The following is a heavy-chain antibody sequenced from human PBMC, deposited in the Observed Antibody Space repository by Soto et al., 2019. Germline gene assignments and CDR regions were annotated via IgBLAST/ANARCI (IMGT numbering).Heavy chain of an antibody. CDR3: AKVSIRGVIAPYDY. CDR1: GFTFSSYA. V-gene: IGHV3-23*01. J-gene: IGHJ4*02. D-gene: IGHD3-10*01. Sequence: GSLRLSCASSGFTFSSYAMSWVRQAPGKGLEWVSAISGSGGSTYYADSVKGRFTISRDNSKNTLYLQMNSLRAEDTAVYYCAKVSIRGVIAPYDYWGQGTLVTVSS. CDR2: ISGSGGST.